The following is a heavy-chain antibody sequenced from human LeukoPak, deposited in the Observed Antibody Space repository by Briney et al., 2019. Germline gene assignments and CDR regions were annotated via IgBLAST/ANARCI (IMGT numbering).Heavy chain of an antibody. Sequence: GGSLRLSCAASGFTFSNYAMSWVRQAPGQGLEWLAVISYDGSNKYYADSVKGRFTISRDNSKNTLYLQMNSLRAEDTAVYYCAKGTDPQQLVLFDYWGQGTLVTVSS. V-gene: IGHV3-30*18. CDR2: ISYDGSNK. D-gene: IGHD6-13*01. CDR1: GFTFSNYA. CDR3: AKGTDPQQLVLFDY. J-gene: IGHJ4*02.